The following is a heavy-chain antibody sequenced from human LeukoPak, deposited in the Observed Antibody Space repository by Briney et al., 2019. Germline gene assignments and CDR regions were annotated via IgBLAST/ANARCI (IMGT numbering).Heavy chain of an antibody. CDR2: ISGSGGST. CDR3: AKDRVYGDYSY. CDR1: GFTFSSYA. D-gene: IGHD4-17*01. J-gene: IGHJ4*02. V-gene: IGHV3-23*01. Sequence: GGSLRLSCAASGFTFSSYAMSWVRQAPGKGLEWVSAISGSGGSTYYADSVKGQFTISRDNSKNTLYLQMNSLRAEDTAVYYCAKDRVYGDYSYWGQGTLVTVSS.